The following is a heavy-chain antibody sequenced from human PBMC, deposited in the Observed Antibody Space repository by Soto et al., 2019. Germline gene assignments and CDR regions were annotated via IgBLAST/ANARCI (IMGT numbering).Heavy chain of an antibody. D-gene: IGHD3-3*01. Sequence: GGSLRLSCAASGYTFSDYYMSWIRQAPGKGLEWISYIDTSGTKIYYADSVKGRFTITRDNAKSSLYLEMNSLRDEDTAVYYCASHYDIWSGYLSPVDYWGQGTLLTVSS. J-gene: IGHJ4*02. CDR3: ASHYDIWSGYLSPVDY. V-gene: IGHV3-11*01. CDR2: IDTSGTKI. CDR1: GYTFSDYY.